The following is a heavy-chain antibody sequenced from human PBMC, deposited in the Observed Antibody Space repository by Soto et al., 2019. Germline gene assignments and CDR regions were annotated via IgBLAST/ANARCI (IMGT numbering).Heavy chain of an antibody. Sequence: GGSLRLSCAASGFTFSSYGMHWVRQAPGKGLEWVAVIWYDGSNKYYADSVKGRFTISRDNSKNTLYLQMNSLRAEDTAVYYCAREKLGYCSGGSCYYRGFDYWGQGTLVTVSS. CDR3: AREKLGYCSGGSCYYRGFDY. D-gene: IGHD2-15*01. J-gene: IGHJ4*02. V-gene: IGHV3-33*01. CDR1: GFTFSSYG. CDR2: IWYDGSNK.